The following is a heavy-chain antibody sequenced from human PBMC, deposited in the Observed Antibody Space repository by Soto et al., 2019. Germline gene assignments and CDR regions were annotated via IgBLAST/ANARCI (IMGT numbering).Heavy chain of an antibody. D-gene: IGHD3-22*01. V-gene: IGHV3-53*04. CDR1: GFTVSSNY. J-gene: IGHJ4*02. Sequence: EVQLVESGGGLVQPGGSLRLSCAASGFTVSSNYMSWVRQAPGKGLEWVSVIYSGGSTYYADSVKGRFTISRHNSKNTLYRQMNSLRAEDTAVYYCAREAQPDYYDSSGLGYWVQGTLVTVSS. CDR3: AREAQPDYYDSSGLGY. CDR2: IYSGGST.